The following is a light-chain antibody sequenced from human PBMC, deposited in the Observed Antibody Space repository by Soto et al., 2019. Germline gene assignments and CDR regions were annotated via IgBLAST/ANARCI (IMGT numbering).Light chain of an antibody. CDR3: QQPYSYRLT. V-gene: IGKV1-9*01. J-gene: IGKJ4*01. CDR2: FSS. Sequence: IQLTQSPSSLSASVGDRVTITCRASQDISRYLAWYQQKAGKAPKLLIYFSSTLQSGVPSRFSGSRSGTDFTVTISSLQPEDFATYYCQQPYSYRLTFGAGTKVNI. CDR1: QDISRY.